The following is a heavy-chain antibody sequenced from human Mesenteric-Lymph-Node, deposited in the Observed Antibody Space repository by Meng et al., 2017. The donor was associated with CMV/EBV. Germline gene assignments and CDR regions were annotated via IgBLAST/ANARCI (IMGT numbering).Heavy chain of an antibody. V-gene: IGHV3-9*01. J-gene: IGHJ4*02. CDR2: IGWNSGSI. CDR1: GFSFDDYA. D-gene: IGHD2-2*01. Sequence: GGSLRLSCAASGFSFDDYAMHWVRQAPGKGLEWVSGIGWNSGSIGYADSVKGRFTISRDNAKNSLYLQMNSLRAEDTALYYCAKGLQDIVVVPAFDYWGQGTLVTVSS. CDR3: AKGLQDIVVVPAFDY.